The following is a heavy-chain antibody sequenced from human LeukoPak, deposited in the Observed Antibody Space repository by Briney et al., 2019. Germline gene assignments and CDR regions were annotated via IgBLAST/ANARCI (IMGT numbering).Heavy chain of an antibody. J-gene: IGHJ4*02. D-gene: IGHD6-19*01. CDR1: GFTFSSYG. CDR3: ARSPYSSGGGYFDY. CDR2: IWYDGSNK. V-gene: IGHV3-33*01. Sequence: PGRSLRLSCAASGFTFSSYGMHWVRQAPGKGLEWVAVIWYDGSNKYYADSVKGRFTISRDNSKNTLYLQMNSLRAEDTAVYYCARSPYSSGGGYFDYWGQGTLVTVSS.